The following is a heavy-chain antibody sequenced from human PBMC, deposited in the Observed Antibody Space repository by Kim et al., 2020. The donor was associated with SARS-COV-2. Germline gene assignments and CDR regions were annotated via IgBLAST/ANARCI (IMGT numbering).Heavy chain of an antibody. V-gene: IGHV4-59*01. Sequence: SETLSLTCSVSGVSITGDHWGWVRQPPGKGLEWIAYIRYSGSAKYNPSLKSRVTISMDTSRNQLSLKVSSVTAADTAVYYCARSFTGTSPGRDWGQGTLV. CDR3: ARSFTGTSPGRD. J-gene: IGHJ4*02. CDR2: IRYSGSA. CDR1: GVSITGDH.